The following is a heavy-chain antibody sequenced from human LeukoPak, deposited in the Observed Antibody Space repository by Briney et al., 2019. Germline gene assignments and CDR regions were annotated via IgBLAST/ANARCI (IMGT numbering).Heavy chain of an antibody. CDR1: GFTFSSYA. Sequence: GGSLRLSCAASGFTFSSYAMSWVRQAPGKGLEWVSAISGSGGSTYYADSVKGRFTISRDNSKNTLYLQMNSLRAEDTAVHYCAKVSLLWFGELSAGWFDPWGQGTLVTVSS. CDR2: ISGSGGST. J-gene: IGHJ5*02. V-gene: IGHV3-23*01. D-gene: IGHD3-10*01. CDR3: AKVSLLWFGELSAGWFDP.